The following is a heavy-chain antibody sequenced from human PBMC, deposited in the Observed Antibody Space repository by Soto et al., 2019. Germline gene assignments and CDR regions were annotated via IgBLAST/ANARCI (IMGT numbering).Heavy chain of an antibody. D-gene: IGHD6-19*01. CDR1: GFTFSSYW. CDR2: INSDGSIT. Sequence: GGSLRLSCAASGFTFSSYWMHWVRQVPEKGLVWVSRINSDGSITNYADAVKGRFAISRDNVKNTLYLQMNSLRAEDTAVYYCVGSSGWIFDYWGQGSLVTVSS. V-gene: IGHV3-74*01. J-gene: IGHJ4*02. CDR3: VGSSGWIFDY.